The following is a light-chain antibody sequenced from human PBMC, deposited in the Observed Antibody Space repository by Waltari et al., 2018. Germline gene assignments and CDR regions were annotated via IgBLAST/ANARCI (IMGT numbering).Light chain of an antibody. Sequence: EVVMTQSPATLSVSPGERAPLSCRASQSVSTNLAWSQQKPGQAPRLLILGAAVRATDIPARFSGSGSGTEFTLTISSLQSEDFAVYYCHQYNDWPPTFGQGTTVEIK. CDR3: HQYNDWPPT. CDR1: QSVSTN. V-gene: IGKV3-15*01. CDR2: GAA. J-gene: IGKJ1*01.